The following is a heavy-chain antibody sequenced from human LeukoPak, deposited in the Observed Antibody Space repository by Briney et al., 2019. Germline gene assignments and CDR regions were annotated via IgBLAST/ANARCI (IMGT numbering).Heavy chain of an antibody. V-gene: IGHV1-69*06. CDR1: GGTFSSYA. Sequence: ASVKVSCKASGGTFSSYAISWVRQAPGQGLEWMGGIIPIFGTANYAQKFQGRVTITADKSTSTAYMELSSLRSEDTAVYYCARVAKGCTNGVCYYYYYMDVWGKGTTVTVSS. CDR3: ARVAKGCTNGVCYYYYYMDV. J-gene: IGHJ6*03. D-gene: IGHD2-8*01. CDR2: IIPIFGTA.